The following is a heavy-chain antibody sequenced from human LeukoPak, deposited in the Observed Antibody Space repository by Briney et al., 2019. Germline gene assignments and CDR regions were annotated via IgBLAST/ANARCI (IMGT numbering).Heavy chain of an antibody. J-gene: IGHJ4*02. CDR1: GFTFSSYA. CDR2: ISGSGGST. V-gene: IGHV3-23*01. CDR3: AKDKASYQLFSQLDY. D-gene: IGHD2-2*01. Sequence: GGSLRLSCAASGFTFSSYAMSWVRQAPGKGLEWVSAISGSGGSTYYADSVKGRFTISRDNSKNTLYLQMNSLRAEDTAVYYCAKDKASYQLFSQLDYWGQGTLVTVSS.